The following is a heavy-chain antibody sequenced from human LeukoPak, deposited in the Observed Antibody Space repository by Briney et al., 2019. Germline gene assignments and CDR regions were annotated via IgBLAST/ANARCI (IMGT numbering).Heavy chain of an antibody. Sequence: HAGGSLRLSCAASGFSFGGYSMSWVRQAPGKGLEWVSYVSTRSDTIYYADSVKGRFTISRDNAKNSLYLQMNSLRAEDTAVYYCARDGDIVVVPAYYMDVWGKGTTVTVSS. CDR1: GFSFGGYS. J-gene: IGHJ6*03. CDR3: ARDGDIVVVPAYYMDV. CDR2: VSTRSDTI. V-gene: IGHV3-48*04. D-gene: IGHD2-2*01.